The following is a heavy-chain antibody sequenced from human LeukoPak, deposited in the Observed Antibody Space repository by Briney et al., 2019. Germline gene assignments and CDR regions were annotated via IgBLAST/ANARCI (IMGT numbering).Heavy chain of an antibody. CDR1: GFTVSSNY. V-gene: IGHV3-53*01. D-gene: IGHD2/OR15-2a*01. Sequence: PGGSLRLSCAASGFTVSSNYMSWVRQAPGKGLEWVSVIYSGGSTYYADSVKGRFTISRDNSKNTLYLQMNSLRAEDTAVYYCASGSPGLVRVIGHYGMDVWGQGTTVTVSS. J-gene: IGHJ6*02. CDR2: IYSGGST. CDR3: ASGSPGLVRVIGHYGMDV.